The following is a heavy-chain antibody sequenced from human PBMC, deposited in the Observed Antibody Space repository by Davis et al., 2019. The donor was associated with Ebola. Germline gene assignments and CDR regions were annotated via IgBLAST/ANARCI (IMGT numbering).Heavy chain of an antibody. Sequence: SVTVSCKASGGTFSSYAISWVRQAPGQGLEWMGGIIPILGIASYAQKFQGRVTITADESTSTAYMELSSLRSDDTAVYYCAREAGATTRIYDSWGQGTLVTVSS. J-gene: IGHJ5*01. CDR2: IIPILGIA. D-gene: IGHD1-26*01. CDR1: GGTFSSYA. CDR3: AREAGATTRIYDS. V-gene: IGHV1-69*10.